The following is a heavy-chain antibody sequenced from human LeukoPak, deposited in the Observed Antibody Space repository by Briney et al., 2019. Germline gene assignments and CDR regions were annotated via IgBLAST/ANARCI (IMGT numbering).Heavy chain of an antibody. Sequence: ASVKVSCKASGGTFSSYAISWVRQAPGQGLEWMGGTIPIFGTANYAQKFQGRVTITADESTSTAYMELSSLRSEDTAVYYCARDIPSTNWNYVLRYFDYWGQGTLVTVSS. J-gene: IGHJ4*02. CDR3: ARDIPSTNWNYVLRYFDY. D-gene: IGHD1-7*01. V-gene: IGHV1-69*13. CDR1: GGTFSSYA. CDR2: TIPIFGTA.